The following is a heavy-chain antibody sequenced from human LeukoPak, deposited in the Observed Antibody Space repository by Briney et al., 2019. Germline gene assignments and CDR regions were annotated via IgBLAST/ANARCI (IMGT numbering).Heavy chain of an antibody. CDR3: AGGPTYYYDSSGYYEG. D-gene: IGHD3-22*01. J-gene: IGHJ4*02. V-gene: IGHV1-8*01. CDR2: MNPNSGNT. CDR1: GYTFTSYD. Sequence: ASVKVSCKASGYTFTSYDINWVRQATGQGLEWMGWMNPNSGNTGYAQKFKGRVTMTRNTSIRTAYMEQSSLRSEETAVYYCAGGPTYYYDSSGYYEGWGQGTLVTVSS.